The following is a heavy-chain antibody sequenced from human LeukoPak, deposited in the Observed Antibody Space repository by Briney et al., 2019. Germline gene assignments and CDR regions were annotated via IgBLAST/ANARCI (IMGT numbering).Heavy chain of an antibody. CDR3: ARGGPDYDFWSGPFDAFDI. V-gene: IGHV3-7*01. CDR2: IKQDGSDK. Sequence: PGGSLRLSCATAGFTFSNYWMSWVRLAPGKGLEWVANIKQDGSDKYYVDSVKGRFTISRDNAKNSLYLQMNTLRAEDTAVYYCARGGPDYDFWSGPFDAFDIWGQGTMVTVSS. CDR1: GFTFSNYW. D-gene: IGHD3-3*01. J-gene: IGHJ3*02.